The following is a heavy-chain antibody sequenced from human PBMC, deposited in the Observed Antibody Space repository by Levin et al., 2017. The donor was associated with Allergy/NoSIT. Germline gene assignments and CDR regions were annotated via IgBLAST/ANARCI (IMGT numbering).Heavy chain of an antibody. CDR3: ARGGELFGWFDP. J-gene: IGHJ5*02. V-gene: IGHV1-2*02. D-gene: IGHD3-10*01. CDR2: INPNSGGT. CDR1: GYTFTGYY. Sequence: GESLKISCKASGYTFTGYYMHWVRQAPGQGLEWMGWINPNSGGTKYAQKFQGRVTMTRDASISTAYMEVSRLRSDDTAVYYCARGGELFGWFDPWGQGTLVTVSS.